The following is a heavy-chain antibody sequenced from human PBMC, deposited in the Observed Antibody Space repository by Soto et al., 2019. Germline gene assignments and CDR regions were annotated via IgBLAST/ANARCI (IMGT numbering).Heavy chain of an antibody. Sequence: GGSLRLSCSASGFTFSSYWMHWVRQAPGKGLVWVSRINSDGSSTSYADSVKGRLTISRDNAKNTLYLQMNSLRAEDTAVYYCARGYYDFWSGYYPGAFDIWGQGTMVTVSS. V-gene: IGHV3-74*01. J-gene: IGHJ3*02. D-gene: IGHD3-3*01. CDR3: ARGYYDFWSGYYPGAFDI. CDR1: GFTFSSYW. CDR2: INSDGSST.